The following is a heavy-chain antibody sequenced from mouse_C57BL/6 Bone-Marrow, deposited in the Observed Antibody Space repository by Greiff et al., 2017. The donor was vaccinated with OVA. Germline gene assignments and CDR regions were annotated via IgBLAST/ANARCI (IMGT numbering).Heavy chain of an antibody. CDR1: GSAFSSSW. CDR2: IYPGDGDT. J-gene: IGHJ1*03. CDR3: AREDDYDWYFDV. D-gene: IGHD2-4*01. Sequence: VQLQQPGPELVKPGASVKISCKASGSAFSSSWMTWVTQRPGKGLEWLGRIYPGDGDTNYNGKFKGKATLTADKSSSTAYMQLSSLTSEDSAVYFCAREDDYDWYFDVWGTGTTVTVTA. V-gene: IGHV1-82*01.